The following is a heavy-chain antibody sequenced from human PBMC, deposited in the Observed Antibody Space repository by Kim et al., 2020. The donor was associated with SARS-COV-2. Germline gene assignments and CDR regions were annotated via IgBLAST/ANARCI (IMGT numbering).Heavy chain of an antibody. Sequence: GGSLRLSCAASGFDFSTYGMHWVRQAPGKGLEWVAVISHDGGNKHYADSVSGRFIVSRDNSRKMVHLRMNSVGVEDMGLYFCAKEYVSRGSVLQYWRQGTVVTVSS. CDR3: AKEYVSRGSVLQY. V-gene: IGHV3-33*03. D-gene: IGHD3-10*02. J-gene: IGHJ1*01. CDR1: GFDFSTYG. CDR2: ISHDGGNK.